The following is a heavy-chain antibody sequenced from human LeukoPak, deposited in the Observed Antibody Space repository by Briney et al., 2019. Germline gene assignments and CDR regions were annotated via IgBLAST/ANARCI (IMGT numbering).Heavy chain of an antibody. CDR3: ARGRWGYGSGSYRFDY. J-gene: IGHJ4*02. V-gene: IGHV4-34*01. CDR1: GGSFSGYY. CDR2: INHSGST. Sequence: PSETLSLTCAVYGGSFSGYYWSWIRQPPGKGLEWIGEINHSGSTNYNPSLKSRVTISVDTSKNQFSLKLSSVAAADTAVYYCARGRWGYGSGSYRFDYWGQGTLVTVSS. D-gene: IGHD3-10*01.